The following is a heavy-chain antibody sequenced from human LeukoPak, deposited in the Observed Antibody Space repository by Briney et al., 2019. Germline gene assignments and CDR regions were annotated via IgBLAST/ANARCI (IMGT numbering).Heavy chain of an antibody. V-gene: IGHV6-1*01. CDR3: ARAAVAANDAFDI. D-gene: IGHD2-15*01. Sequence: SQTLSLPCAISGDSVSSNSAAWNWIRQSPSRGLEWLGRTYYRSKWYNDYAVSVKSRITINPDTSKNQFSLQLNSVTPEGTAVYYCARAAVAANDAFDIWDQGTMVTVSS. CDR1: GDSVSSNSAA. CDR2: TYYRSKWYN. J-gene: IGHJ3*02.